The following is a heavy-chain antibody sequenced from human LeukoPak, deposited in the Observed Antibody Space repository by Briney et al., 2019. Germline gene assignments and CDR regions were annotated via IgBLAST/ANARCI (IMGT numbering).Heavy chain of an antibody. V-gene: IGHV1-69*13. CDR1: GGTFRNYG. J-gene: IGHJ6*03. CDR2: IIPIFGTG. Sequence: ASVKVSCKTSGGTFRNYGFTWVRQAPGQGLEWMGGIIPIFGTGKYAQKFQGRVTVIADEFTSTAYVELSSLSYEDTAPYYCGTRYYSGGSSCSPDYYYYYMDVWGKGTTVTVSS. CDR3: GTRYYSGGSSCSPDYYYYYMDV. D-gene: IGHD2-15*01.